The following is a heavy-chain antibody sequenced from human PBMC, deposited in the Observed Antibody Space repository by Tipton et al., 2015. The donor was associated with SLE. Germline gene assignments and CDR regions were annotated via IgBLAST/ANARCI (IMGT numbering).Heavy chain of an antibody. CDR2: ISWNSGSI. D-gene: IGHD6-19*01. CDR3: TKDSGRYSSGWYYLDY. V-gene: IGHV3-9*01. J-gene: IGHJ4*02. CDR1: GFTFDDYA. Sequence: SLRLSCAASGFTFDDYAMHWVRQGPGKGLEWVSGISWNSGSIGYADSVKGRFTISRDSAKNSLYLQMNSLRAEDTALYYCTKDSGRYSSGWYYLDYWGQGPLVIVSS.